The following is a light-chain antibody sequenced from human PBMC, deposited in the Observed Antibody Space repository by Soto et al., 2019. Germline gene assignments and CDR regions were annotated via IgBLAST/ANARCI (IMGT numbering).Light chain of an antibody. CDR2: KAS. V-gene: IGKV1-5*03. CDR1: QSISVW. J-gene: IGKJ1*01. CDR3: QQYNSYSPT. Sequence: EIQVTQSPSTLSASAGDRVTITCRASQSISVWLAWYQQKAGKAPNLLIYKASRLESGVPSRFSGSGSETEFTLTISGLQPGDSATYYCQQYNSYSPTFGQGTKVDIK.